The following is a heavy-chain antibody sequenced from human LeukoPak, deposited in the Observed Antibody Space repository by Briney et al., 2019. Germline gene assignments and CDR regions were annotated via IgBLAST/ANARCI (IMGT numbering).Heavy chain of an antibody. Sequence: GGSLRLSCAASGFTFSSYWMSWVRQAPGKGLQWVSVIYSGGRTNYADSVKGRFSMSRDKSNGTVYLQLNSLRTDDTAVYFCARVPFTASLGDYFDYWGQGALVTVSS. CDR1: GFTFSSYW. J-gene: IGHJ4*02. CDR3: ARVPFTASLGDYFDY. D-gene: IGHD3-16*01. V-gene: IGHV3-66*01. CDR2: IYSGGRT.